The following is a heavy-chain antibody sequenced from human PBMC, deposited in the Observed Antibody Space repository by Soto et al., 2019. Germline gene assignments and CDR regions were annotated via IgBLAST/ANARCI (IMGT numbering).Heavy chain of an antibody. CDR1: GYTFTSYG. CDR3: ARDGCSGGSCYSESPYYYYGMDV. V-gene: IGHV1-18*01. CDR2: ISAYNGNT. D-gene: IGHD2-15*01. Sequence: ASVKVSCKASGYTFTSYGISWVRQAPGQGLEWMGWISAYNGNTNYAQKLQGRVTMTTDTSTSTAYMELWSLRSDDTAVYYCARDGCSGGSCYSESPYYYYGMDVWGQGTTVTVSS. J-gene: IGHJ6*02.